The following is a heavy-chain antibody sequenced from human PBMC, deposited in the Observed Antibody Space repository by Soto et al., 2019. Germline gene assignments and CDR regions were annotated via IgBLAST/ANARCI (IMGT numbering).Heavy chain of an antibody. CDR2: IYYSGST. Sequence: TLSLTCTVSGGSISSYYWSWIRQPPGKGLEWIGYIYYSGSTNYNPSLKSRVTISVDTSKNQFSLKLSSVTAADTAVYYCARLHLYDILTGYYNWFDPWGQGTLVTSPQ. J-gene: IGHJ5*02. CDR1: GGSISSYY. CDR3: ARLHLYDILTGYYNWFDP. V-gene: IGHV4-59*08. D-gene: IGHD3-9*01.